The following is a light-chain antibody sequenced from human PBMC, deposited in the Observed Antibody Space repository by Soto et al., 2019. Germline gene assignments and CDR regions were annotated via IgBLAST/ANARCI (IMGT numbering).Light chain of an antibody. J-gene: IGKJ1*01. V-gene: IGKV3-15*01. Sequence: SPRTLSLSPGDTASLSCRASQSLGSDLAWYQQKPGQAPRLLIFGASARPTGIPARISGSGSGTEFTLTISSLRSEDFAVYFCQQYYNWPRTFGQGTKVDIK. CDR3: QQYYNWPRT. CDR1: QSLGSD. CDR2: GAS.